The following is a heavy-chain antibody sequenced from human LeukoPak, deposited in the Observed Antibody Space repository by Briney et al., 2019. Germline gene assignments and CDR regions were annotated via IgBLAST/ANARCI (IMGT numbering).Heavy chain of an antibody. Sequence: GGSLRLSCAASGFTVSSIHMVWVRQAPGKGLEWVSVTYTGGNSYYADSVKGRFTISRDSSKNTLFLQMNSLRAEDTALYFCARKAQYNGHYPLDYWGQGTLVTVSS. V-gene: IGHV3-53*01. CDR1: GFTVSSIH. CDR3: ARKAQYNGHYPLDY. CDR2: TYTGGNS. J-gene: IGHJ4*02. D-gene: IGHD1-7*01.